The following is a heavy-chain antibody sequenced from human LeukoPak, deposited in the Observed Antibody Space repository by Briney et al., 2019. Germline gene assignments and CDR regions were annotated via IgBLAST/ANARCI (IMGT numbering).Heavy chain of an antibody. J-gene: IGHJ4*02. CDR1: GFTFDDYA. CDR3: AKGSTGSFLTDY. V-gene: IGHV3-9*01. D-gene: IGHD1-26*01. CDR2: ISWNSGSI. Sequence: GGSLRLSCAASGFTFDDYAMPWVRQAPGKGLEWVSGISWNSGSIGHADSVKGRFTISRDNAKKSLFLQMNSLRAEDTALYYCAKGSTGSFLTDYWGQGTLVTVSS.